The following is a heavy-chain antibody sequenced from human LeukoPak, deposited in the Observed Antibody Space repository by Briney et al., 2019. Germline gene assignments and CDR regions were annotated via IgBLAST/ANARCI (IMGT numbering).Heavy chain of an antibody. J-gene: IGHJ6*02. CDR1: GYSFISYY. D-gene: IGHD2-21*02. V-gene: IGHV1-46*01. CDR3: ARGPRVVVTAIRGPQYYYYGLDV. CDR2: INPNGGST. Sequence: ASVKVSCKASGYSFISYYMHWVRQAPGQGLEWMGIINPNGGSTSYAQRFQGRVTMTRATSTSTVYMELSSLRSEDTAVYYCARGPRVVVTAIRGPQYYYYGLDVWGQGTTVTVSS.